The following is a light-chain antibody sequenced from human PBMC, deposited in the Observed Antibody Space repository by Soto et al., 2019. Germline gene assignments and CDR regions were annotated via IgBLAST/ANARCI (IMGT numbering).Light chain of an antibody. Sequence: DIQLTQSPSFLSASVGDRVTITCRASQGISSYLDWYQQKPGKAPKLLIYAASTLQSNVPSRFRGSGSGTEFTLTISSLQPEDFSTYYCQQLNSYPLTFGGGTKVDIK. CDR3: QQLNSYPLT. CDR1: QGISSY. CDR2: AAS. V-gene: IGKV1-9*01. J-gene: IGKJ4*01.